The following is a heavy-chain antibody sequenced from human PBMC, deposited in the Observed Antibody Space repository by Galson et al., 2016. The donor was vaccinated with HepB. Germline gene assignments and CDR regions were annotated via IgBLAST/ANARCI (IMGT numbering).Heavy chain of an antibody. D-gene: IGHD3-3*01. J-gene: IGHJ4*02. Sequence: SETLSLTCAVSGASFSGYYWSWIRQPPGKGLEWIGEINHSGGTKYSPSLKSRVTISLGTSKKQISLKLSSVTAADAAVYYCARVRVFDFWRGFLPDYWGQGILVTVSS. CDR2: INHSGGT. CDR3: ARVRVFDFWRGFLPDY. CDR1: GASFSGYY. V-gene: IGHV4-34*01.